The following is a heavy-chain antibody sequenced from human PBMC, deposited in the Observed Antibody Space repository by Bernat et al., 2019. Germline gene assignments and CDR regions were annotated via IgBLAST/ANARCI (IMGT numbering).Heavy chain of an antibody. D-gene: IGHD1-1*01. CDR3: TKDYWNYLDY. CDR2: IKRNIDGGTT. Sequence: EVQLVDSGGGLVKPGGSLRLSCAASGFTFSDAWMNWFRQAPGKGLEWVGRIKRNIDGGTTDYAAPVKGRFTISRDDSKNTLYLEMNSLDVEDTAVYYCTKDYWNYLDYWGQGTLVTVSS. J-gene: IGHJ4*02. V-gene: IGHV3-15*07. CDR1: GFTFSDAW.